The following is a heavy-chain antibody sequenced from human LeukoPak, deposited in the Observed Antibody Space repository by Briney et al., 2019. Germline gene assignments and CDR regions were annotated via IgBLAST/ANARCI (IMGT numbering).Heavy chain of an antibody. D-gene: IGHD4-17*01. CDR3: ARDPHDYGDYEDYWYFDL. CDR1: GYTFTDYY. J-gene: IGHJ2*01. Sequence: ASVKVSCKASGYTFTDYYMHWVRQAPGQGLEWMGWINPNSGGTNYAQKFQGRVTMTRDTSISTAYMELSRLRSDDTAVYYCARDPHDYGDYEDYWYFDLWGRGTLVTVSS. V-gene: IGHV1-2*02. CDR2: INPNSGGT.